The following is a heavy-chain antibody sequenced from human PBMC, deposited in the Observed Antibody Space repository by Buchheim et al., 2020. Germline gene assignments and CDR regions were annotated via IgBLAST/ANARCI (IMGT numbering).Heavy chain of an antibody. CDR3: ARGNDDILTGYYYWFDP. Sequence: QVQLVESGGGLVKPGGSLRLSCAASGFTFSDSYMRWIRQSPGQGLEWVAYIGSSGIEVNYADSVKGRFNIARENAKHSLYLQMNSLRAEDTAVYYCARGNDDILTGYYYWFDPWGQGTL. J-gene: IGHJ5*02. D-gene: IGHD3-9*01. V-gene: IGHV3-11*01. CDR2: IGSSGIEV. CDR1: GFTFSDSY.